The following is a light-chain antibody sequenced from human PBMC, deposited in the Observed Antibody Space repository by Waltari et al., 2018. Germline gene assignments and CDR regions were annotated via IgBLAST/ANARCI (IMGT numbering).Light chain of an antibody. CDR3: QSYDSSLTLYV. CDR2: GYN. CDR1: SPNIGTGFD. V-gene: IGLV1-40*01. Sequence: SVLTQPPSVSGAPGQTVTISCTRGSPNIGTGFDVPWYQHPPGTAPKPLIYGYNNRPSGVPDRFSGSKSGTSASLAITGLRADDEADYYCQSYDSSLTLYVFGPGTKVTVL. J-gene: IGLJ1*01.